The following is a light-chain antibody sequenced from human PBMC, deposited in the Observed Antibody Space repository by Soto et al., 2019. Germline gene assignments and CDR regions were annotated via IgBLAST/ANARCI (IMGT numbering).Light chain of an antibody. CDR2: DVS. CDR1: SSDVGGSSY. CDR3: SSYTSSSLYV. Sequence: QSVLTQPASVSGSPGQSITISCTGTSSDVGGSSYVSWYQQLPGKAPILMIYDVSDRPSGVSNRFSGSKSGNTASLTISGLQAEDETDYYCSSYTSSSLYVIGTGTTVTVL. V-gene: IGLV2-14*01. J-gene: IGLJ1*01.